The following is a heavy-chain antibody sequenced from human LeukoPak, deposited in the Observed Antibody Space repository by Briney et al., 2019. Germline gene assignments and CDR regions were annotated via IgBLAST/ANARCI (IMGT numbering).Heavy chain of an antibody. CDR2: IIPIFGTA. V-gene: IGHV1-69*05. D-gene: IGHD2-2*02. CDR3: ARVYIGDAFDI. Sequence: SVKVSCKASGGTFSSYAISWVRQAPGQGLEWMGGIIPIFGTANYAQKFQGRVTMTTDTSTSTAYMELRSLRSDDTAVYYCARVYIGDAFDIWGQGTMVTVSS. J-gene: IGHJ3*02. CDR1: GGTFSSYA.